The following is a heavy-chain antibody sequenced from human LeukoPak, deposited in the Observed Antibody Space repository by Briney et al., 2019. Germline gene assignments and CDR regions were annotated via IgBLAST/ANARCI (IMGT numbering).Heavy chain of an antibody. V-gene: IGHV3-11*04. D-gene: IGHD3-10*01. CDR3: ARAFASGIRRALWFGDLL. CDR1: GFTFSDYY. J-gene: IGHJ4*02. Sequence: GGSLRLSCAASGFTFSDYYMTWIRQAPGKGLEWVSYISFSGSDIYYADSVKGRFTISRDNAKNSLYLQMNSLGVGDTGLYYCARAFASGIRRALWFGDLLRAQGTLVTVSS. CDR2: ISFSGSDI.